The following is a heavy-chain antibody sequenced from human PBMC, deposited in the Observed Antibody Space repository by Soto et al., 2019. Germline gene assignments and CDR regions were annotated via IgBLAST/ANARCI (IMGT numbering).Heavy chain of an antibody. J-gene: IGHJ6*02. CDR1: GFTFSSYG. CDR3: ARDRVVRGAHYGMDV. CDR2: IWYDGSNK. D-gene: IGHD3-10*01. V-gene: IGHV3-33*01. Sequence: QVQLVESGGGVVQPGRSLRLSCAASGFTFSSYGMHWVRQAPGKGLEWVAVIWYDGSNKYYADSVKGRFTISRDNSKNTLYLQMSSLRAEDTAVYYCARDRVVRGAHYGMDVWGQGTTVTVSS.